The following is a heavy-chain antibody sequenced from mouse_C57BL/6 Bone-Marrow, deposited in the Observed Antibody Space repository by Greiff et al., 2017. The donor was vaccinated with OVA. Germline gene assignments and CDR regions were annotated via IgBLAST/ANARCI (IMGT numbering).Heavy chain of an antibody. D-gene: IGHD2-1*01. CDR2: ISDGGSYT. V-gene: IGHV5-4*01. Sequence: EVHLVESGGGLVKPGGSLKLSCAASGFTFSSYAMSWVRQTPEKRLEWVATISDGGSYTYYPDNVKGRFTISRDNAKNNLYLQMSHLKSEDTAMYYCARGDLPGFAYWGQGTLVTVSA. CDR3: ARGDLPGFAY. CDR1: GFTFSSYA. J-gene: IGHJ3*01.